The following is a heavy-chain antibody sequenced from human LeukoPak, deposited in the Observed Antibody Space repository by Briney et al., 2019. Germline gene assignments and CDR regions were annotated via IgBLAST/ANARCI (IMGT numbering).Heavy chain of an antibody. CDR1: GGSFSGYY. CDR3: ARVETATYYYYYMDV. J-gene: IGHJ6*03. V-gene: IGHV4-34*01. D-gene: IGHD5-18*01. CDR2: INHSGST. Sequence: PSETLSLTCAVYGGSFSGYYWSWIRQPPGKGLEWIGEINHSGSTNYNPSLKSRVTISVDTSKNQFSLKLSSVTAADTAVYYCARVETATYYYYYMDVWGKGTTVTVSS.